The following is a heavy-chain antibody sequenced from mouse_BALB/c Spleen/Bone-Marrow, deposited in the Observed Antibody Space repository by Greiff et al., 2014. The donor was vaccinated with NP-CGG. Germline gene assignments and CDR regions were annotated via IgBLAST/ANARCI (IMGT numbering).Heavy chain of an antibody. CDR1: GYTFTTYT. CDR3: ARRDDGYVFLNY. D-gene: IGHD2-3*01. J-gene: IGHJ2*01. CDR2: INPSSGYT. Sequence: QVQLQQSGAELARPGASVKMSCRASGYTFTTYTIHWVRQRPGQGLEWIGYINPSSGYTNYNQKFKDKATLTADKSSSTAYMQLSSLTSEDSAVYYCARRDDGYVFLNYWGQGTTLTVSS. V-gene: IGHV1-4*01.